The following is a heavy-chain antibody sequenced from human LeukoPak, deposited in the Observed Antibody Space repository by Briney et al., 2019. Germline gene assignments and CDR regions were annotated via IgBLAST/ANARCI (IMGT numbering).Heavy chain of an antibody. D-gene: IGHD1-26*01. CDR3: ARLHWELNSNWFDP. CDR1: GFTVSSNY. CDR2: IYSGGST. Sequence: GGSLRLSCAASGFTVSSNYMSWVRQAPGKGLEWVSVIYSGGSTYYADSVKGRFTISRDNSKNTLYLQMNSLRAEDTAVYYCARLHWELNSNWFDPWGQGTLVTVSS. V-gene: IGHV3-53*01. J-gene: IGHJ5*02.